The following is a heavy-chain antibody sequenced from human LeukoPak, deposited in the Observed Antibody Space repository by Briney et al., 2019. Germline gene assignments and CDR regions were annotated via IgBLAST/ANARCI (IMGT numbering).Heavy chain of an antibody. CDR3: ATQDSSGYYPFDY. D-gene: IGHD3-22*01. J-gene: IGHJ4*02. V-gene: IGHV3-7*01. CDR2: IKEHGGET. CDR1: GFTFSTFW. Sequence: PGGSLRLSCAASGFTFSTFWMSWVRQAPGKGLEWVANIKEHGGETYYLDSVRGRFTISRDNAKNSLYLQMNSLRAEDTAVYYCATQDSSGYYPFDYWGQGTLVTVSS.